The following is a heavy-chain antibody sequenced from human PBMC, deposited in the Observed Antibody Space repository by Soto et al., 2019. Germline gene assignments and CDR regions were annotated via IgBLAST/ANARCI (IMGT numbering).Heavy chain of an antibody. Sequence: ASVKVSCKASGGTFSSYAISWVRQAPGQGLEWMGGIIPIFGTANYAQKFQGRVTITADKSTSTAYMELSSLRSEDTAVYYCAISMIRGVTPPDYWGQGTLVTVSS. CDR3: AISMIRGVTPPDY. CDR2: IIPIFGTA. D-gene: IGHD3-10*01. J-gene: IGHJ4*02. CDR1: GGTFSSYA. V-gene: IGHV1-69*06.